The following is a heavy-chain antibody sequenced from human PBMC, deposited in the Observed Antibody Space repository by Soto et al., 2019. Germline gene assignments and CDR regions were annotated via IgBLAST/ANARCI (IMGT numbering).Heavy chain of an antibody. CDR3: ARGTTTSAFSAMDV. V-gene: IGHV3-30-3*01. CDR2: ISYDGSNK. Sequence: QEQLVESGGGVVQPGRSLRLSCAASGFTFSNNAMDWVRQAPGKGLEWVAVISYDGSNKYIAESVNGRFTISRDNSKNTLFLQMNSLRAEDTAVYYCARGTTTSAFSAMDVWGQGTTVTVFS. CDR1: GFTFSNNA. J-gene: IGHJ6*02. D-gene: IGHD1-1*01.